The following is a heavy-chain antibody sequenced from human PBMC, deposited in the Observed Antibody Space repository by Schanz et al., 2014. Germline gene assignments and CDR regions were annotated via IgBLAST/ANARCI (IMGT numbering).Heavy chain of an antibody. CDR3: ARIGGSVFDY. CDR1: GFSVGNKY. Sequence: EVKMVESGGGLVQPGGSLRLSCAASGFSVGNKYMNWVRQAPGKGLEWVSFVHPGGSTYYPDSVKGRFTISRDNAKNSLYLQMNSLRAEDTAVYYCARIGGSVFDYWAQGTLVTVSS. V-gene: IGHV3-53*01. J-gene: IGHJ4*02. D-gene: IGHD3-10*01. CDR2: VHPGGST.